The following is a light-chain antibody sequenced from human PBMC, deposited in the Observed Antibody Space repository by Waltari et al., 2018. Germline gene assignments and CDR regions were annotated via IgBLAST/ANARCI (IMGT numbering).Light chain of an antibody. V-gene: IGKV1-5*03. CDR3: QQYNSYSMYT. CDR1: QSISSW. J-gene: IGKJ2*01. Sequence: DIQMTQSPSTLSASVGYRVTITCRASQSISSWLAWYQQKPGKAPKLLIYKASSLESGVPSRFSGSGSGTEFTLTISSLQPDDFATYYCQQYNSYSMYTFGQGTKLEIK. CDR2: KAS.